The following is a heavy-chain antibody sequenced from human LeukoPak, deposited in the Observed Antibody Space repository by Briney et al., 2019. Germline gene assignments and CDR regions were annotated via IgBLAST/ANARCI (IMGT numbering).Heavy chain of an antibody. J-gene: IGHJ3*02. CDR3: ARDQFLADI. Sequence: GGSLRLSCAASGFTFGSYSMNWVRQAPGKGLEWVSSISSSSSYIYYADSVKGRFTISRDNAKNSLYLRMNSLRAEDTAVYYCARDQFLADIWGQGTMVTVSS. V-gene: IGHV3-21*01. CDR2: ISSSSSYI. CDR1: GFTFGSYS. D-gene: IGHD3-3*01.